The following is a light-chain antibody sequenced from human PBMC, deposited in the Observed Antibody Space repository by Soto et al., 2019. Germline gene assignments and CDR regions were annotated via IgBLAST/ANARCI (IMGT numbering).Light chain of an antibody. CDR2: EVK. CDR3: CSFTTASTHV. Sequence: QSGLTQPASLSGSPGQSVTISCTGTSSDIGAYDYVSWFQQHPGKAPKLMISEVKNRPSGVSNRFSGSKSGNTAYLTISGLQVEDEAEYFCCSFTTASTHVFRTAPKVAIL. J-gene: IGLJ1*01. V-gene: IGLV2-14*01. CDR1: SSDIGAYDY.